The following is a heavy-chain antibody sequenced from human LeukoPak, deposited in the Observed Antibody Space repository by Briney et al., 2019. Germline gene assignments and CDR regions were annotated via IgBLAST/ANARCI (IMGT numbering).Heavy chain of an antibody. Sequence: ASVKVSCKASGYSFNTYYMNWVRQAPGQGLEWLGWINTDSGGTNYAQKFLGRVTMTRDKANSTAYLELSGLRSDDTAVYYCSRHVVTLVRGVNNRKEDWFDPWGQGTLVSVSS. V-gene: IGHV1-2*02. D-gene: IGHD3-10*01. CDR3: SRHVVTLVRGVNNRKEDWFDP. J-gene: IGHJ5*02. CDR2: INTDSGGT. CDR1: GYSFNTYY.